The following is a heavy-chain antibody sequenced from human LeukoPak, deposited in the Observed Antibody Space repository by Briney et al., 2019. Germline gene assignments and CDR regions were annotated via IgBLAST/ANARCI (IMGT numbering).Heavy chain of an antibody. Sequence: SETLSLTCTVSGGSISSGPYYWGWLRQPPGKGLEWIGNIYYGENTYYNPSLKSRVTTSIDTSKNQFYLKLSSLTAADTAVYYCARDVGVTSYDILTGYYTPFDYWGQGTLVTVSS. J-gene: IGHJ4*02. V-gene: IGHV4-39*02. D-gene: IGHD3-9*01. CDR1: GGSISSGPYY. CDR2: IYYGENT. CDR3: ARDVGVTSYDILTGYYTPFDY.